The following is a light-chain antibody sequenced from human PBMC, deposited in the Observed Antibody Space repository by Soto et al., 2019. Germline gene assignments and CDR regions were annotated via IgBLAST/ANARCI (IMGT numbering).Light chain of an antibody. Sequence: EIVLTQSPGTLSLSPGERATLSCRASQSVTNSRLAWYQQKPGQGPRLLIYGASSRATGIPDRFSGSGSGTDFTLTVSRLEPEDFAVYYCQHYGKSMYTFGQGTKLEIK. CDR3: QHYGKSMYT. J-gene: IGKJ2*01. CDR2: GAS. V-gene: IGKV3-20*01. CDR1: QSVTNSR.